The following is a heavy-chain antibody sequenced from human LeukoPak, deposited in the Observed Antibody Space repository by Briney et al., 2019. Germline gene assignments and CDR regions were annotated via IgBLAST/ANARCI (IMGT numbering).Heavy chain of an antibody. V-gene: IGHV1-69*13. CDR2: IIPFFGTA. Sequence: SVKVSCKASGCTFRHYAISWVRQAPGQGLQWMGGIIPFFGTANYAQKFQGRVTITADESTNTAYMELSSLRSEDTAVYYCARLDYFVSGLYYYMDVWGKGTTVTISS. CDR1: GCTFRHYA. D-gene: IGHD3-10*01. J-gene: IGHJ6*03. CDR3: ARLDYFVSGLYYYMDV.